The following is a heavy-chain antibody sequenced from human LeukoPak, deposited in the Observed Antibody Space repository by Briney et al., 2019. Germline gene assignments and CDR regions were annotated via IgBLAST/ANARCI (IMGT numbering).Heavy chain of an antibody. CDR1: GGSISSGDYS. Sequence: SETLSLTCTVSGGSISSGDYSWSWIRQPPGKGLEWIGYIYYSGSTYYNPSLKSRVTISVDTSKNQFSLKLSSVTAADTAVYYCASLYCSSSSCYNPFDYWGQGTLVTVSS. J-gene: IGHJ4*02. CDR3: ASLYCSSSSCYNPFDY. CDR2: IYYSGST. D-gene: IGHD2-2*02. V-gene: IGHV4-30-4*01.